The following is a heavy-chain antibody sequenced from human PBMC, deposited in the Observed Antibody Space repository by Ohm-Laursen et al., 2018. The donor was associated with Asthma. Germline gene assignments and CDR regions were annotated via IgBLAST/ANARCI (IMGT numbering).Heavy chain of an antibody. D-gene: IGHD4-17*01. J-gene: IGHJ4*02. Sequence: SLRLSCAATGYTFSRYSIHWVRQIPGKGPAWVASISTASSFIYYADSVRGRFTTSRDNARNSVYLQMNSLRAEDTAVYYCTRGGHYGSYFDYWGQGTLVTVSS. CDR3: TRGGHYGSYFDY. CDR1: GYTFSRYS. CDR2: ISTASSFI. V-gene: IGHV3-21*01.